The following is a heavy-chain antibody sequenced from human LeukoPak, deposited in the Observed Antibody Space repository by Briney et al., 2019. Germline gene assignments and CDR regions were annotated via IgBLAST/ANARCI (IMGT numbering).Heavy chain of an antibody. CDR3: ARRRVTVIVVSTFDS. D-gene: IGHD3-22*01. J-gene: IGHJ4*02. Sequence: SETLSLTCAVYGGSFTNYFWSWVRQSPGKGLEWIGEVADYGSVNYNPSLQSRVTISLDTSKNHFSLKVSSMTAADTAVYYCARRRVTVIVVSTFDSWGQGPLVTVSS. V-gene: IGHV4-34*01. CDR1: GGSFTNYF. CDR2: VADYGSV.